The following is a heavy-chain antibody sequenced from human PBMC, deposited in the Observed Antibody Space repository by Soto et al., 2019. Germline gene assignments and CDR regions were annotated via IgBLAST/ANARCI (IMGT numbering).Heavy chain of an antibody. CDR2: IIPILGIA. CDR1: GGTFSSYT. Sequence: QVQLVQSGAEVKKPGSSVKVSCKASGGTFSSYTISWVRQAPGQGLEWMGRIIPILGIANYAQKFQGRVTITAXXSXSXXYVELSSLRSEDTAVYYCARDNYYGSGTSSYGMDVWGQGTTVTVSS. V-gene: IGHV1-69*08. D-gene: IGHD3-10*01. J-gene: IGHJ6*02. CDR3: ARDNYYGSGTSSYGMDV.